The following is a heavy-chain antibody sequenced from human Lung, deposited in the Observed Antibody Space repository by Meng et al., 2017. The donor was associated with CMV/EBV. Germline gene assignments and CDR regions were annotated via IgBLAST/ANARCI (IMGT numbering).Heavy chain of an antibody. CDR2: IKSKTDGGTT. Sequence: GESXKISXAASGFTFSNAWMSWVRQAPGKGLEWVGRIKSKTDGGTTDYAAPVKGRFTISRDDSKNTLYLQMNSLKTEDTAVYYCTTVPYDYGDYVSDYWGQRXLVTVSS. CDR1: GFTFSNAW. CDR3: TTVPYDYGDYVSDY. V-gene: IGHV3-15*01. D-gene: IGHD4-17*01. J-gene: IGHJ4*02.